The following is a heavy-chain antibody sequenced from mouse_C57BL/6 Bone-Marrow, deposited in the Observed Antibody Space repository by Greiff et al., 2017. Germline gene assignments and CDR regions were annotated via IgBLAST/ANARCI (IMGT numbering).Heavy chain of an antibody. J-gene: IGHJ4*01. CDR1: GYTFTSYW. V-gene: IGHV1-59*01. CDR2: IDPSDSYT. Sequence: QVQLQQPGAELVRPGTSVKLSCKASGYTFTSYWMHWVKQRPGQGLEWIGVIDPSDSYTNYNQKFKGKATLTVDTSSSTAYMQRSSLTSEDSAVYYCAGYAMDYWGQGTSVTVSS. CDR3: AGYAMDY.